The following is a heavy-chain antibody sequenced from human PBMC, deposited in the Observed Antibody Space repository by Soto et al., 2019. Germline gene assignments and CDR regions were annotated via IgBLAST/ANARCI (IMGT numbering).Heavy chain of an antibody. Sequence: ASVKVSCKVSGHTLSELPIHWVRQPPGKGLEWMGGFDPDYRETVYAQKFQGRVTMTEDTSTDTAYMELSSLRSEDTAVYLCATPGRGYFYYYGVDVWGQGTTVTVSS. CDR3: ATPGRGYFYYYGVDV. D-gene: IGHD3-22*01. CDR2: FDPDYRET. J-gene: IGHJ6*02. V-gene: IGHV1-24*01. CDR1: GHTLSELP.